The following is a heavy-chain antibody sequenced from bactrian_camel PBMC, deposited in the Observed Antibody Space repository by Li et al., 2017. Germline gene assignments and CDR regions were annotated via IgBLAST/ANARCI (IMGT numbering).Heavy chain of an antibody. Sequence: VQLVESGGGSVQIGGSLTLACAASRGFDAANAEWGWFRQAAGAQCEMVASISPDGKEYYSDSVKGRFAISRDNTKNTLYLQMDNLQPEDTAMYYCAAGRLRFCGLARYLYNYLGQGTQVTVS. CDR2: ISPDGKE. D-gene: IGHD5*01. CDR3: AAGRLRFCGLARYLYNY. J-gene: IGHJ4*01. CDR1: RGFDAANA. V-gene: IGHV3S53*01.